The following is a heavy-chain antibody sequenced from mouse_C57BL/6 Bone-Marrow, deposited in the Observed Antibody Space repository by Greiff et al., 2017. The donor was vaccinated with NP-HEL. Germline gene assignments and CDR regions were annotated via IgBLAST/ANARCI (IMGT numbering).Heavy chain of an antibody. CDR1: GYTFTSYW. D-gene: IGHD1-1*01. CDR2: IHPNSGST. Sequence: QVQLKQPGAELVKPGASVKLSCKASGYTFTSYWMHWVKQRPGQGLEWIGMIHPNSGSTNYNEKFKSKATLTVDKSSSTAYMQLSSLTSEDSAVYYCARSYYYGSGFAYWGQGTLVTVSA. V-gene: IGHV1-64*01. CDR3: ARSYYYGSGFAY. J-gene: IGHJ3*01.